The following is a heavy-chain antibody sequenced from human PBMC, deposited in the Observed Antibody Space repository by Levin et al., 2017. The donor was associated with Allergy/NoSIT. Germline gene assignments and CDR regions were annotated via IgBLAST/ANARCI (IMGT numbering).Heavy chain of an antibody. CDR3: ARGGYYDTSGSDY. CDR2: INQDASEK. CDR1: GFTFRSYW. D-gene: IGHD3-16*01. V-gene: IGHV3-7*01. J-gene: IGHJ4*02. Sequence: PGGSLRLSCEASGFTFRSYWMTWVRQAPGKGLEWVANINQDASEKYYLDSVKGRFTISRDDTRNSLYLQMKSLRVEDTALYYCARGGYYDTSGSDYWGQGTLVAVSS.